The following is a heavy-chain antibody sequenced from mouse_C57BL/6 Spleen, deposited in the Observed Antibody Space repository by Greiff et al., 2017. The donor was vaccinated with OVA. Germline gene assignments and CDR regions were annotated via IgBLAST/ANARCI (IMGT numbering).Heavy chain of an antibody. CDR2: ISYDGSN. CDR3: ARGGLQDYFDY. J-gene: IGHJ2*01. Sequence: ESGPGLVKPSQSLSLTCSVTGYSITSGYYWNWIRQFPGNKLEWMGYISYDGSNNYNPSLKNLISITRDTSKHQFFLKLNSVTTEDTATYYCARGGLQDYFDYWGQGTTLTVSS. CDR1: GYSITSGYY. V-gene: IGHV3-6*01.